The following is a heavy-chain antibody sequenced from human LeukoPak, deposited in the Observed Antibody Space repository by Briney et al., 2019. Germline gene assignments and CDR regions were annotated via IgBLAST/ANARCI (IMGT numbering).Heavy chain of an antibody. V-gene: IGHV4-4*07. J-gene: IGHJ6*03. CDR2: VYTSWIT. CDR3: ARHNGFDRGYYYYMDV. D-gene: IGHD3-9*01. Sequence: PSETLSLTCTVSGGFINSYYWSWIRQPARQGLEWIGRVYTSWITNYNPSLKSRITMSVDTSKNQFSLKLTSVTAADTAVYFCARHNGFDRGYYYYMDVWGKGTTVTVSS. CDR1: GGFINSYY.